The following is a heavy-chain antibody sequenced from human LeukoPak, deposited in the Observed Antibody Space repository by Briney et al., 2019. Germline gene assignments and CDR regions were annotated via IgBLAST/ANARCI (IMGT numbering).Heavy chain of an antibody. J-gene: IGHJ4*02. CDR1: GYSISSGYY. V-gene: IGHV4-38-2*02. CDR3: ASFGSDYGDYNTVYYFDY. D-gene: IGHD4-17*01. CDR2: IYHSGST. Sequence: SETLSLTCTVSGYSISSGYYWGWIRQPPGKGLEWIGSIYHSGSTYYNPSLKSRVTISVDTSKNQFSLKLSSVTAADTAVYYCASFGSDYGDYNTVYYFDYWGQGTLVTVSS.